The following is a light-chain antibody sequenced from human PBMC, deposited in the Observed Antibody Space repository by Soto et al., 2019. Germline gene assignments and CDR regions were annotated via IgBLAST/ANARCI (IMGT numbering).Light chain of an antibody. V-gene: IGLV2-23*02. J-gene: IGLJ1*01. CDR3: CSYAGSSTLYV. CDR1: SSDVGSYNL. CDR2: EVS. Sequence: QSVLTQPGTVSGSPGQSITISCTGTSSDVGSYNLVSWYQQHPGKAPKLMIYEVSKRPSGVSNRFSGSKSGNTASLTISGLQAEDEADYYCCSYAGSSTLYVFGTGTKVTVL.